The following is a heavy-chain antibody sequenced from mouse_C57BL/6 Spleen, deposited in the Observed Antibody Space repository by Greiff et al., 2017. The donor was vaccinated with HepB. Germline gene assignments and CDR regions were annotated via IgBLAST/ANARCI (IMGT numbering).Heavy chain of an antibody. CDR2: IHPNSGST. Sequence: QVQLQQPGAELVKPGASVKLSCKASGYTFTSYWMHWVKQRPGQGLEWIGMIHPNSGSTNYNEKFKSKATLTVDKSSSTAYMQLSSLTSEDSAVYYCARSAYDGYPFAYWGQGTLVTVSA. J-gene: IGHJ3*01. CDR1: GYTFTSYW. D-gene: IGHD2-3*01. V-gene: IGHV1-64*01. CDR3: ARSAYDGYPFAY.